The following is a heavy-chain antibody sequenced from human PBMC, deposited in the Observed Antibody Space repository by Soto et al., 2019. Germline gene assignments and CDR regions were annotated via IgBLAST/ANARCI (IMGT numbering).Heavy chain of an antibody. V-gene: IGHV4-4*02. CDR3: ARSDATGLDY. Sequence: QVQLQESGPGLVKPSGTLSLTCTVSGGSMSSSNWWNWVRQSPGKGLEWIGEAHHSGRTNYNPSLKSRVTISVDKSKNHSSLKLSSVTAADTAVYYCARSDATGLDYWGQGTLVTVSS. D-gene: IGHD4-17*01. CDR2: AHHSGRT. CDR1: GGSMSSSNW. J-gene: IGHJ4*02.